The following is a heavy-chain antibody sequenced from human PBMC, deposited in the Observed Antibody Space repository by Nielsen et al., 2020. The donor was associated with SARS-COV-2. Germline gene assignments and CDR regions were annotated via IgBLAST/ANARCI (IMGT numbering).Heavy chain of an antibody. CDR1: GLTFSTYS. J-gene: IGHJ6*02. Sequence: GGSLRLSCAASGLTFSTYSMMWVRQAPGKGLEWVASISYEGSKKYYADSLEGRFTISTDFSRHTVYLQMNSLRVDDTAIYYCAKRRGVLMITRGGGGALDVWGQGTTVTVSS. CDR3: AKRRGVLMITRGGGGALDV. CDR2: ISYEGSKK. V-gene: IGHV3-30*18. D-gene: IGHD3-16*01.